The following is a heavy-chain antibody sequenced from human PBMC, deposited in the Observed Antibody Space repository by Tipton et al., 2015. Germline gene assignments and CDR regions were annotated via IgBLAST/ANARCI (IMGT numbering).Heavy chain of an antibody. D-gene: IGHD4-11*01. CDR2: INHSGST. V-gene: IGHV4-39*07. CDR3: ARGYSNYWGY. CDR1: GGSISSSSYY. J-gene: IGHJ4*02. Sequence: TLSLTCTVSGGSISSSSYYWAWIRQPPGKGLEWIGEINHSGSTNYNPSLKSRVTISVDTSKNQFSLKLSSVTAADTAVYYCARGYSNYWGYWGQGTLVTVSS.